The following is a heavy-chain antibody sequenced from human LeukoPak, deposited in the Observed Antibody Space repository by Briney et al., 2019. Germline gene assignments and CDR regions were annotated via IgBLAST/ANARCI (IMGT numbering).Heavy chain of an antibody. D-gene: IGHD3-9*01. V-gene: IGHV4-34*01. CDR3: ASLDILTGSAFDI. Sequence: SETLSLTCAVYGGSFSGYYWSWIRQPPGKGLEWFGEINHSGGTNYNPSLKSRVTISVDTSKNQFSLKLSSVTAADTAVYYCASLDILTGSAFDIWGQGTMVTVSS. CDR1: GGSFSGYY. J-gene: IGHJ3*02. CDR2: INHSGGT.